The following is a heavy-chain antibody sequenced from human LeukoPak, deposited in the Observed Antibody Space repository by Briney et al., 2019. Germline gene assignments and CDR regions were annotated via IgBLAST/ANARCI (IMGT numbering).Heavy chain of an antibody. Sequence: PSETLSLTCTVSGASISSYYWSWIRQPPEKGLEWIGYIYYSGSTNYNPSLKSRVTISIDTSKNQFSLKLSSVTAADTAVYYCARLGYSYGAIDYWGQGTLVTVSS. CDR2: IYYSGST. CDR3: ARLGYSYGAIDY. D-gene: IGHD5-18*01. CDR1: GASISSYY. J-gene: IGHJ4*02. V-gene: IGHV4-59*08.